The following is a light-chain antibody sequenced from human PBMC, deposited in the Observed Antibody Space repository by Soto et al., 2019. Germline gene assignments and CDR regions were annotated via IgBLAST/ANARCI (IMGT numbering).Light chain of an antibody. J-gene: IGKJ1*01. CDR2: DSS. CDR1: QSISNR. V-gene: IGKV1-5*01. Sequence: DIQMTQSPSTLSASVGDRVTITCRASQSISNRVAWYQQKPGKAPKVLIYDSSYLESGVPSRFSGSGYGTEFILTISSLQPDDFVSYYCQRYGGMWTFGQGTKVEI. CDR3: QRYGGMWT.